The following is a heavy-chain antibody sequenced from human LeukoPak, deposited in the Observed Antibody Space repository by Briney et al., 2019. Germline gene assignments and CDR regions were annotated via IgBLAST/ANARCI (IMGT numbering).Heavy chain of an antibody. V-gene: IGHV3-66*02. D-gene: IGHD6-13*01. J-gene: IGHJ4*02. CDR1: GFTVSSNY. CDR3: ARGSSSWRQDFDY. CDR2: IYSGGST. Sequence: PGGSLRLSCAASGFTVSSNYMSWVRQAPGKGLEWVSVIYSGGSTYYADSVKGRFTISRDNSKNTLYLQMNSLRAEDTAVYYCARGSSSWRQDFDYWGQGTLVTVSS.